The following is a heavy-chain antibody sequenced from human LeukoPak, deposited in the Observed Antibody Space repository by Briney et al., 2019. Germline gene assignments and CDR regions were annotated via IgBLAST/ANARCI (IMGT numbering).Heavy chain of an antibody. CDR3: ARDGGEAYYYGSGSSNWFDP. Sequence: SETLSLTCTVSGGSLSSGGYYWSWIRQPPGKGLEWIGYIYHSGSTYYNPSLKSRVTISVDRSKNQFSLKLSSVTAADTAVYYCARDGGEAYYYGSGSSNWFDPWGQGTLVTVSS. CDR2: IYHSGST. D-gene: IGHD3-10*01. J-gene: IGHJ5*02. V-gene: IGHV4-30-2*01. CDR1: GGSLSSGGYY.